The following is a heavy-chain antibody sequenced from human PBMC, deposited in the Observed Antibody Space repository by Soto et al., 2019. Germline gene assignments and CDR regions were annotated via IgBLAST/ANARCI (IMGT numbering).Heavy chain of an antibody. Sequence: ASVKVTCKDSGYSFTSYGISWVRHAPVQGLECVGWISAYNGNTNYAQKIQGRVTMTTDTSTSTAYMELRSLRSDDTAVYYCARVRAFFGVVITWGYYYYMDVWGKGTTVTVS. D-gene: IGHD3-3*01. V-gene: IGHV1-18*01. CDR1: GYSFTSYG. CDR3: ARVRAFFGVVITWGYYYYMDV. CDR2: ISAYNGNT. J-gene: IGHJ6*03.